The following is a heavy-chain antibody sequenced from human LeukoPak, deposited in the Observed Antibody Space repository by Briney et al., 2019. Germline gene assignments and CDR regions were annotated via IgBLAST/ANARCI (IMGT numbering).Heavy chain of an antibody. CDR1: GYTFTSYD. Sequence: GASVKVSXKASGYTFTSYDINWVRQATGQGLEWMRWMNPNSGNTGYAQKFQGRVTMTRNTSISTAYMELSSLRSEDTAVYYCARGRGLWKVLQFLDYWGQGTLVTVSS. CDR2: MNPNSGNT. V-gene: IGHV1-8*01. D-gene: IGHD5-24*01. J-gene: IGHJ4*02. CDR3: ARGRGLWKVLQFLDY.